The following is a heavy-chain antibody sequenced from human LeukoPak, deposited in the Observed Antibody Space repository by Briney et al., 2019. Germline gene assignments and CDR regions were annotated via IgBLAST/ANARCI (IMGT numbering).Heavy chain of an antibody. Sequence: ASVKVSCKASGYTFTSYYMHWVRQAPGQGLEWMGIINPSGGSTSYAQKFQGRVTMTRDMSTSTVYMELGSLRSEDTAVYYCARDFTVTNGGYDGNWFDPWGQGTLVTVSS. J-gene: IGHJ5*02. CDR1: GYTFTSYY. CDR3: ARDFTVTNGGYDGNWFDP. D-gene: IGHD4-17*01. CDR2: INPSGGST. V-gene: IGHV1-46*01.